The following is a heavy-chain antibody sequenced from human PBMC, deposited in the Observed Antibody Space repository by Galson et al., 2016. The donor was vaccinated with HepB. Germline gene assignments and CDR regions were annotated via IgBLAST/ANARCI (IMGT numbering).Heavy chain of an antibody. CDR2: IKPDGSEK. D-gene: IGHD3-22*01. Sequence: SLRLSCATSGFTFSSVWMSWVRQAPGKGLEWVANIKPDGSEKYYVDSPKGRFTISRDNAKNSLYLQMNSLRAEDTAVYYCALYYYDSSGFVEYFQQWGQGTRVTVSS. CDR3: ALYYYDSSGFVEYFQQ. V-gene: IGHV3-7*03. J-gene: IGHJ1*01. CDR1: GFTFSSVW.